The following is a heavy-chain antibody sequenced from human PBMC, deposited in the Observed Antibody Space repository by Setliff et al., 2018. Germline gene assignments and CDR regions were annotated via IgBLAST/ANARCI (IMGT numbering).Heavy chain of an antibody. CDR3: ARVGYCSGGSCYSPWGYYYYGMDV. CDR1: GFTFSNYG. CDR2: IRYDGSNK. V-gene: IGHV3-30*02. J-gene: IGHJ6*02. Sequence: PGGSLRLSCAASGFTFSNYGMHWVRQAPGKGLEWVAFIRYDGSNKYYADSVKGRFTISRDNSKNTLYLQMNSLRAEDTAVYYCARVGYCSGGSCYSPWGYYYYGMDVWGQGTTVTVSS. D-gene: IGHD2-15*01.